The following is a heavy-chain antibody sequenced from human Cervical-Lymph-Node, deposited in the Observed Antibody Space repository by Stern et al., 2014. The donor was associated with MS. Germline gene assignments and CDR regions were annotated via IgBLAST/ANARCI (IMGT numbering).Heavy chain of an antibody. Sequence: EDQLVESGGGLVQPGGSLRISCVGSGFNFSNYWMDWVRQVPGRKLVWVSQISYDEVTTRYADSVKGRFTISRDNSRNTLYLHMTSLRDEDSAVYYCVRTAYRFQYWGQGTLVTVSS. J-gene: IGHJ4*02. V-gene: IGHV3-74*02. CDR2: ISYDEVTT. CDR3: VRTAYRFQY. D-gene: IGHD3-16*02. CDR1: GFNFSNYW.